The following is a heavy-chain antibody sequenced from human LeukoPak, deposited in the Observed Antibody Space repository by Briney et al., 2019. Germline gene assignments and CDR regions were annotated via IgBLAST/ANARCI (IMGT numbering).Heavy chain of an antibody. D-gene: IGHD4/OR15-4a*01. J-gene: IGHJ4*02. V-gene: IGHV2-5*02. Sequence: SGPTLVNPTQTLTLTCTFSGFSLSTSGVGVGWIRQPPGKALEWLALIYRDDDQRYRPSLKSRLTITKDTSKNQVVLTMTNMDPVDTATYYCAHTRPYGAYWEAFDCWGQGTLVTVSS. CDR3: AHTRPYGAYWEAFDC. CDR2: IYRDDDQ. CDR1: GFSLSTSGVG.